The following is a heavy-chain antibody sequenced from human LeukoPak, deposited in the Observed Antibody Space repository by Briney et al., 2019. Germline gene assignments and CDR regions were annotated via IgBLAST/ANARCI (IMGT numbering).Heavy chain of an antibody. D-gene: IGHD1-14*01. CDR1: GGSFSGYY. V-gene: IGHV4-34*01. CDR2: INHSGST. J-gene: IGHJ5*02. Sequence: PSETLSLTCAVYGGSFSGYYWSWIRQPPGKGLEWIGEINHSGSTNYNPSLKSRVTISVDTSRNQFSLKLRSVNAADTAVYYCAKKYNTGLDPWGQGTLVTVSS. CDR3: AKKYNTGLDP.